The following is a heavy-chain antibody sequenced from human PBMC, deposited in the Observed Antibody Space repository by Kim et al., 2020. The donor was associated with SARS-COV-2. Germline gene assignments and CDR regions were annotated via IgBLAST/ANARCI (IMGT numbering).Heavy chain of an antibody. CDR3: AKTKSVTAKHYFDY. J-gene: IGHJ4*02. CDR2: ISGRGGSP. V-gene: IGHV3-23*01. D-gene: IGHD5-18*01. Sequence: GGSLRLSCAASGFTFSSYAMSWVRQAPGKGLEWVSAISGRGGSPYSADSVKGRFPISRDNSKNTLYLQMNSLRAEDTAVYYCAKTKSVTAKHYFDYWGQGTLVTVSS. CDR1: GFTFSSYA.